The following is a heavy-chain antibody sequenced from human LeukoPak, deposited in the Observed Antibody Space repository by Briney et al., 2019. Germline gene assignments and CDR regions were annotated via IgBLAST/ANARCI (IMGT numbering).Heavy chain of an antibody. CDR3: ARRGYSYGREVYFDY. J-gene: IGHJ4*02. Sequence: GSLRLSCAASGFPFSDYYMSWIRQAPGKGLEWVSYISSSGSTIYYADSVKGRFTISRDNAKNSLYLQMNSLRAEDTAVYYCARRGYSYGREVYFDYWGQGTLVTVSS. CDR1: GFPFSDYY. D-gene: IGHD5-18*01. CDR2: ISSSGSTI. V-gene: IGHV3-11*01.